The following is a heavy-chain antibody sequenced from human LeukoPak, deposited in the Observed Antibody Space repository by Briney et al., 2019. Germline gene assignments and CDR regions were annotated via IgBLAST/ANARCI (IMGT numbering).Heavy chain of an antibody. V-gene: IGHV1-18*01. J-gene: IGHJ4*02. Sequence: ASVKVSCKTSGYTFTSYDITWVRQAPGQGLEWMGWISAYNGNTNYAQKLQGRFTMTTDTSTSTAYMELRSLRSDDTAVYYCARGFNDYGDLLDYWGQGTLVTVSS. D-gene: IGHD4-17*01. CDR2: ISAYNGNT. CDR1: GYTFTSYD. CDR3: ARGFNDYGDLLDY.